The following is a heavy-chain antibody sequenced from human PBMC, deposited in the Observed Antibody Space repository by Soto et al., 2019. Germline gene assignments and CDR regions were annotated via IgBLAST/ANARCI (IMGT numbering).Heavy chain of an antibody. CDR3: AAYKRRGSYN. J-gene: IGHJ4*02. Sequence: QVQLVQSGAEVKKPGSSVQVSCKASVGTFSSYAISWVRQAPGQGLDWMGGIIPIFGTANYAQKFQVRVTITADESTSTADMELSSLRSEDTAVYYCAAYKRRGSYNWGQGTLVTVSS. D-gene: IGHD3-16*01. V-gene: IGHV1-69*01. CDR1: VGTFSSYA. CDR2: IIPIFGTA.